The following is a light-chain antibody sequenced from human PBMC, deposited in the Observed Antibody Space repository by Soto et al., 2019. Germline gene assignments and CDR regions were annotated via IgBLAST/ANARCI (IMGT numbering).Light chain of an antibody. CDR1: SSDVGSYNL. Sequence: QSALTQPASVSGSPGQSIAISCTGTSSDVGSYNLVSWYQHHPGKAPKLMIYEVTKRPSGVSDRFFDSKSGNTASLTISGLQAEDEADYFCCSYARGSIPGVFGGGTKLTVL. CDR3: CSYARGSIPGV. J-gene: IGLJ3*02. CDR2: EVT. V-gene: IGLV2-23*02.